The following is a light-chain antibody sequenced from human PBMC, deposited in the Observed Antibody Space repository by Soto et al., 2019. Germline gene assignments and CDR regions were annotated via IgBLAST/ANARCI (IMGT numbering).Light chain of an antibody. J-gene: IGKJ4*01. CDR3: QQYNNWPLT. Sequence: IVFKQSRATLSLSPGERVTLSCRASQSVNNFLAWYQQKPGQAPRLLIYAASNWDTGIPARFSGSGSGTEFTLTISSLQSEDFAVYYCQQYNNWPLTFGGGTKVDI. CDR2: AAS. CDR1: QSVNNF. V-gene: IGKV3D-15*01.